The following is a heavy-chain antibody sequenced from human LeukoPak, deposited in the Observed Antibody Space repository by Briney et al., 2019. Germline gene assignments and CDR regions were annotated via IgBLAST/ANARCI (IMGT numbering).Heavy chain of an antibody. CDR2: IYYSGST. CDR3: ARVDDWNYLFDY. CDR1: GGSISSSSYY. D-gene: IGHD1-7*01. Sequence: SETLSLTCTVSGGSISSSSYYWGWIRQPPGKGLEWIGSIYYSGSTYYNPSLKSRVTISVDTSKNQFSLKLSSVTAADTAVYYCARVDDWNYLFDYWGQGTLVTVSS. J-gene: IGHJ4*02. V-gene: IGHV4-39*07.